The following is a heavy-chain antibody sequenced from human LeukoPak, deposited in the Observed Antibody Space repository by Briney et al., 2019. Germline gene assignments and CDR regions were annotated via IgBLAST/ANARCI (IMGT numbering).Heavy chain of an antibody. Sequence: PGGSLRLSCAASGFTFSSYWMHWVRQAPGKGLEWVSSISSSSSYIYYADSVKGRFTISRDNAKNSLYLQMNSLRAEDTAVYYCARPQSHGAEDYWGQGTLVTVSS. V-gene: IGHV3-21*01. CDR3: ARPQSHGAEDY. D-gene: IGHD3-10*01. CDR2: ISSSSSYI. J-gene: IGHJ4*02. CDR1: GFTFSSYW.